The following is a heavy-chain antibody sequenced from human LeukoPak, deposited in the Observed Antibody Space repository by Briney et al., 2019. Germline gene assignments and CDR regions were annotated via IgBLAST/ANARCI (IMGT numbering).Heavy chain of an antibody. CDR1: GGSISSGSYY. CDR3: ARDNEDSSGYSSGY. CDR2: IYTSGST. J-gene: IGHJ4*02. Sequence: PSETLSLTCTVSGGSISSGSYYWSWIRQPAGKGLEWIGRIYTSGSTNYNPSLKSRATISVDTSKNQSSLKLSSVTAADTAVYYCARDNEDSSGYSSGYWGQGTLVTVSS. V-gene: IGHV4-61*02. D-gene: IGHD3-22*01.